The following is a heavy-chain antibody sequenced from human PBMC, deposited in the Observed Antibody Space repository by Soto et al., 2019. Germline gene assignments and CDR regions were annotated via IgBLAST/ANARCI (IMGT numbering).Heavy chain of an antibody. CDR1: GGHISSGDYS. J-gene: IGHJ5*02. V-gene: IGHV4-30-2*01. D-gene: IGHD2-2*01. Sequence: SETLSLTCAVAGGHISSGDYSWSWIRQPPGKGLEWIGYIYHSGSTYYNPSLKSRVTISVDRSKNQFSLKLSSVTAADTAVYYCARVPDRWGQGTLVTVSS. CDR3: ARVPDR. CDR2: IYHSGST.